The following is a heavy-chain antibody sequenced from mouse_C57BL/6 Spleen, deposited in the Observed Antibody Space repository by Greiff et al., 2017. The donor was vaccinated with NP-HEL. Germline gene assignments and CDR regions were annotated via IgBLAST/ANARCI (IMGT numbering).Heavy chain of an antibody. V-gene: IGHV1-52*01. CDR3: ARGLLYGYFDV. Sequence: QVQLKQPGAELVRPGSSVKLSCKASGYTFTSYWMHWVKQRPIQGLEWIGNIDPSDSETHYNQKFKDKATLTVDKSSSTAYMQLSSLTSEDSAVYYCARGLLYGYFDVWGTGTTVTVSS. CDR2: IDPSDSET. D-gene: IGHD2-1*01. CDR1: GYTFTSYW. J-gene: IGHJ1*03.